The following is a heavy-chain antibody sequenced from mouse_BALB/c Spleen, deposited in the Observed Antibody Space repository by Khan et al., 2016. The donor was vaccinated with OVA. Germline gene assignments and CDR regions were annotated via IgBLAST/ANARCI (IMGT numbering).Heavy chain of an antibody. V-gene: IGHV1S136*01. Sequence: EVQLQQSGPELVKPGASVKMSCKASGYTFTSYVMHWVKQKPGLGLEWIGYIYPFNDDTKYNENFKGKATLTSDKSSSTAYMEPSSLTSEDSAVYYCAPVGNYYVSFAYWGQGTLVTVSA. CDR3: APVGNYYVSFAY. J-gene: IGHJ3*01. D-gene: IGHD1-1*01. CDR1: GYTFTSYV. CDR2: IYPFNDDT.